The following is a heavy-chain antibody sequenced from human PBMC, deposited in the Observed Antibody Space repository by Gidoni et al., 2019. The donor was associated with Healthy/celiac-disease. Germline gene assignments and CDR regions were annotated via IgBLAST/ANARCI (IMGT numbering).Heavy chain of an antibody. J-gene: IGHJ6*02. CDR1: GYTLPGYY. CDR2: INPNSGGT. Sequence: QVQLVQSGAEVKKPGASVKVSCKASGYTLPGYYMHWGRQAPGQGLEWMGWINPNSGGTNYAQKFQGWVTMTRDTSISTAYMELSRLRSDDTAVYYCAREGIVVVPEYPYYYYYGMDVWGQGTTVTVSS. V-gene: IGHV1-2*04. CDR3: AREGIVVVPEYPYYYYYGMDV. D-gene: IGHD2-2*01.